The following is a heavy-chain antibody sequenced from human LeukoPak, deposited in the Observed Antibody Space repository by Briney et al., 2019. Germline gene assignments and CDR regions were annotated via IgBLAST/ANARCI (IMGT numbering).Heavy chain of an antibody. V-gene: IGHV3-30*02. CDR1: GFTFSSYG. D-gene: IGHD1-26*01. Sequence: GGSLRLSCAASGFTFSSYGMHWVRQAPGKGLEWVAFIRYDGSNKYYADSVKGRCTISRDNSKNTLYLQMNSLRAEDTAVYYCAKDAEYSGSYGGRFDYWGQGTLVTVSS. CDR2: IRYDGSNK. J-gene: IGHJ4*02. CDR3: AKDAEYSGSYGGRFDY.